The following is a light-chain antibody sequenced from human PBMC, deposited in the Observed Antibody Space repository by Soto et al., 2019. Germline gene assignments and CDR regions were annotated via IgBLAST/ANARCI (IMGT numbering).Light chain of an antibody. CDR1: QSVSSN. V-gene: IGKV3-15*01. CDR2: GAS. J-gene: IGKJ1*01. CDR3: QQYHYWWT. Sequence: EIVMTQSPATLSVSPGERATLSRRASQSVSSNLAWYQQKPGQVPRLLIYGASNRATGVSARFSGSGSGTEFTLTISSLQSEDFAVYYCQQYHYWWTFGQGTKVDIK.